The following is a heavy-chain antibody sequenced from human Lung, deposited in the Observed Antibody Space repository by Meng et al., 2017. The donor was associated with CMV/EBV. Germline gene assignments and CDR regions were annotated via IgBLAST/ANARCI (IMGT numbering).Heavy chain of an antibody. CDR1: GYTFTGYY. CDR2: INPNSGGT. Sequence: ASXXVSCKASGYTFTGYYMHWVRQAPGQGLEWMGWINPNSGGTNYAQKFQGRVTMTRDTSISTAYMELSRLRSDDTAVYYCARRQYQLVGLAAFDIWGQGTXVNGSS. CDR3: ARRQYQLVGLAAFDI. J-gene: IGHJ3*02. V-gene: IGHV1-2*02. D-gene: IGHD2-2*01.